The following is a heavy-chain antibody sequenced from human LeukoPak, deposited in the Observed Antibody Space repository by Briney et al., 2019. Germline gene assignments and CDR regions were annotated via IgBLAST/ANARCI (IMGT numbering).Heavy chain of an antibody. V-gene: IGHV1-69*13. J-gene: IGHJ6*02. CDR1: GGTFSSYA. Sequence: ASVTVSFTASGGTFSSYAISWVRQAPGQGLEWMGGIIPIFGTANYAQKFQGRVTITADESTSTAYMELSSLRSEDTAVYYCARGSLTTVTTGFRGYGMDVWGQGTTVTVSS. CDR2: IIPIFGTA. CDR3: ARGSLTTVTTGFRGYGMDV. D-gene: IGHD4-11*01.